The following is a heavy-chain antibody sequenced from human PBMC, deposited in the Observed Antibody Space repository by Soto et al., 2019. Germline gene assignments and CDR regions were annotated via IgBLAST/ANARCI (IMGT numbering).Heavy chain of an antibody. V-gene: IGHV2-5*02. J-gene: IGHJ4*02. Sequence: SGPTLVNPTQTLTLTCTFSGFSLNTNGVGVGWIRQPPGKALEWLALIYWDDDRRYSPSLKSRLTITKHTSKNEVVLTMTNMEPADPPTYLCARLDYQPEKTEDLWGLGTLVSVS. CDR2: IYWDDDR. D-gene: IGHD1-1*01. CDR3: ARLDYQPEKTEDL. CDR1: GFSLNTNGVG.